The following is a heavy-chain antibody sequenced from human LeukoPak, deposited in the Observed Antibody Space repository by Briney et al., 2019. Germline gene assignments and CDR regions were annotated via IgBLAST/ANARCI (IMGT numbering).Heavy chain of an antibody. CDR3: ARDRGDSSSWYRPFDY. V-gene: IGHV4-4*02. D-gene: IGHD6-13*01. J-gene: IGHJ4*02. Sequence: PSGTLSLTCTISGGSIGSSLWWSWVRQSPGKGLEWIGEVYHSGSTNYNPSFKSRVTMSIDKSKNHFSLNLNSVTAADTAVYYCARDRGDSSSWYRPFDYWGQGTLVTVSS. CDR1: GGSIGSSLW. CDR2: VYHSGST.